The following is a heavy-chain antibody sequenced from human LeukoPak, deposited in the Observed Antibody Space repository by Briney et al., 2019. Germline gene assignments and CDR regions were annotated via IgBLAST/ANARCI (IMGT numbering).Heavy chain of an antibody. V-gene: IGHV5-51*01. CDR3: ARLYYYDTSAYYPFDY. Sequence: GESLKISCKGSGYSFTSYWIGWVRQMPGKGLEWMGIIHPVDSDTRYSPSFQGQVTISADKSISTAYLQWSSLKASDTAMYYCARLYYYDTSAYYPFDYWGQGTLVTVSS. D-gene: IGHD3-22*01. CDR1: GYSFTSYW. J-gene: IGHJ4*02. CDR2: IHPVDSDT.